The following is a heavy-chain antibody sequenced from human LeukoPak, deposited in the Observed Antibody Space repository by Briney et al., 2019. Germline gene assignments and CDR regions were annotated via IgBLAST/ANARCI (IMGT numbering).Heavy chain of an antibody. CDR1: GASFSSGSYY. V-gene: IGHV4-61*01. CDR2: IYDSGST. CDR3: ASRVYVWGSYRQGDYFDY. J-gene: IGHJ4*02. Sequence: SETLSPTCTVSGASFSSGSYYWSWIRQPPGKGLEWIGYIYDSGSTKYNPSLKSRVTISVDTSKNQFSLNLSSVTAADTAVYYCASRVYVWGSYRQGDYFDYWGQGTLVTVSS. D-gene: IGHD3-16*02.